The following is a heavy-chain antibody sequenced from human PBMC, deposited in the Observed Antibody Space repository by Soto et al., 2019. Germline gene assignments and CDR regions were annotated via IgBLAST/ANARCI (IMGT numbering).Heavy chain of an antibody. CDR2: IIPIFGTA. Sequence: GASVKVSCKASGGTFSSYAISWVRQAPGQGLEWMGGIIPIFGTANYAQKFQGRVTITADESTSTAYMELSSLRSEDTAVYYCARGTTDTPRQQWLAKYYFDYCGQGPLVTVYS. CDR1: GGTFSSYA. D-gene: IGHD6-19*01. J-gene: IGHJ4*02. V-gene: IGHV1-69*13. CDR3: ARGTTDTPRQQWLAKYYFDY.